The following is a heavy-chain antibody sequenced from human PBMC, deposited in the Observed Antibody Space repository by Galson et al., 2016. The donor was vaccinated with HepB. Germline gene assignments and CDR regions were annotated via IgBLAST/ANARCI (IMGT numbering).Heavy chain of an antibody. J-gene: IGHJ4*02. Sequence: QSGAEVKKPGESLKISCKGSGYSFTSYWIGWVRQMPGKGLELMGIIYTGDSNTRYSPSFQGQVTISADKSISTAYLQWNSLKASDTAIYYCARRGYSFGATDLYYWGQGTPVIVSS. CDR2: IYTGDSNT. V-gene: IGHV5-51*01. CDR3: ARRGYSFGATDLYY. CDR1: GYSFTSYW. D-gene: IGHD5-18*01.